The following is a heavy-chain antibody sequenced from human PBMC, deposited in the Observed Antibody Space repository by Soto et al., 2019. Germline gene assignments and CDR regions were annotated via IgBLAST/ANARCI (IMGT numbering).Heavy chain of an antibody. CDR3: ARDWGSSSWYAMDV. CDR2: IYYSGST. CDR1: GGSISSGGYY. D-gene: IGHD6-13*01. J-gene: IGHJ6*02. Sequence: QVQLQESGPGLVKPSQTLSLTCTVSGGSISSGGYYWSWSRQHPGKGLEWIGYIYYSGSTYYNPSLKSRVTISVDTSKNQFSLKLSSVTAADTAVYYCARDWGSSSWYAMDVWGQGTTVTVSS. V-gene: IGHV4-31*03.